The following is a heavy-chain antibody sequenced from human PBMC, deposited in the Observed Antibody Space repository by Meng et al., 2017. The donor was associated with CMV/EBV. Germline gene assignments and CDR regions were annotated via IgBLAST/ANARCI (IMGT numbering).Heavy chain of an antibody. Sequence: SQTLSLTCAVYGGSFSGYYWSWIRQPPGKGLEWIGEINHSGSTNYNPSLKSRVTISVDTSKNQFSLKLSSVTAADTAVYYCARAGITGTTYYYYYGMDVWGQGTTVTVSS. CDR3: ARAGITGTTYYYYYGMDV. CDR2: INHSGST. CDR1: GGSFSGYY. V-gene: IGHV4-34*01. D-gene: IGHD1-7*01. J-gene: IGHJ6*02.